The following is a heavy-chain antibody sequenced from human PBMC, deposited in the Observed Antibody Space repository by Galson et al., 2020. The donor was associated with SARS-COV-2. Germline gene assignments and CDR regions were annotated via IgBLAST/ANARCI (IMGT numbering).Heavy chain of an antibody. Sequence: GESLKISCAASGFTFSGSAIHWVRQASGKGLEWVGRIKIKANNYATAYAASVKGRFTLSRDDSKNTAYLQINSLRSEDTAVYYCTIGYCSSTTCYPRFDPWGQGTLVTVSS. D-gene: IGHD2-2*01. J-gene: IGHJ5*02. CDR2: IKIKANNYAT. V-gene: IGHV3-73*01. CDR3: TIGYCSSTTCYPRFDP. CDR1: GFTFSGSA.